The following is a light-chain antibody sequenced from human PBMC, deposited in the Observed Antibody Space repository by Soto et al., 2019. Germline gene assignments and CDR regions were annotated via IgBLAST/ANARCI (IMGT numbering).Light chain of an antibody. CDR3: QQRSNWPPWT. CDR2: DAS. Sequence: EVVMTQSPASLSASPGERVTLSCRASQSVSSYLAWCQQKPGQAPRLLIYDASNRATGIPARFSGSGSGTDFTLTISSLEPEDFAVYYCQQRSNWPPWTFGQGTKVDIK. J-gene: IGKJ1*01. V-gene: IGKV3-11*01. CDR1: QSVSSY.